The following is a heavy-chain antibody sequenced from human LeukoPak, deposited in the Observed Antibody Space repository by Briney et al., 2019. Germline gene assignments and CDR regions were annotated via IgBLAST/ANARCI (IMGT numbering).Heavy chain of an antibody. CDR2: IYTSGST. CDR1: GGSISSGSYY. Sequence: SQTLSLTCTVSGGSISSGSYYWSWIRQPAGKGLEWIGRIYTSGSTNYNPSLKSRVTISVDTSKNQFSLKLSSVTAADTAVYYCARAPNTIFGVPDYYMDVWGKGTTVTVSS. V-gene: IGHV4-61*02. D-gene: IGHD3-3*01. J-gene: IGHJ6*03. CDR3: ARAPNTIFGVPDYYMDV.